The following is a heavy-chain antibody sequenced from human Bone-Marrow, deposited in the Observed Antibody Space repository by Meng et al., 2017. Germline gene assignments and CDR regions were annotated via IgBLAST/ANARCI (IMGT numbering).Heavy chain of an antibody. CDR1: GYSFTSYW. D-gene: IGHD4-17*01. J-gene: IGHJ6*02. V-gene: IGHV5-51*01. CDR3: ARSVSIYGDYDYYGMDV. CDR2: IYHGDSDT. Sequence: GGSLRLSCKGSGYSFTSYWIGWVRQMPGKGLEWMGIIYHGDSDTRYSPSFQGQVTISADKSISTAYLQWSSLKASDTAMYYCARSVSIYGDYDYYGMDVWGQGTTVTVSS.